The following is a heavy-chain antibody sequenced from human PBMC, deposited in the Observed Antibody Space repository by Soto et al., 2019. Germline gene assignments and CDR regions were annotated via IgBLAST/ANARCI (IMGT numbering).Heavy chain of an antibody. CDR3: ARLVVVPATENYYYYYGMDV. Sequence: NPSETLSLTCTVSGGSISSSSYYWGWIRQPPGKGLEWIGSIYYSGSTYYNPSLKSRVTISVDTSKNQFSLKLSSVTAADTAVYYCARLVVVPATENYYYYYGMDVWGQGTTVTVSS. V-gene: IGHV4-39*01. J-gene: IGHJ6*02. D-gene: IGHD2-2*01. CDR2: IYYSGST. CDR1: GGSISSSSYY.